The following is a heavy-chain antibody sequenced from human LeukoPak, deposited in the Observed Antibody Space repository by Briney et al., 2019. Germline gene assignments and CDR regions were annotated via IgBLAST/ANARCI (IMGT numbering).Heavy chain of an antibody. CDR1: GYSFTSYR. V-gene: IGHV5-51*01. CDR3: ARHFSNHIDY. Sequence: GESLKISCKGSGYSFTSYRIDWVRQMPGKGLEWMGIIYPGDSDTRHSPSFQGQVTISADKSISTAYLQWSHLKASDTAMYYCARHFSNHIDYWGQGTLVTVSS. J-gene: IGHJ4*02. D-gene: IGHD4-11*01. CDR2: IYPGDSDT.